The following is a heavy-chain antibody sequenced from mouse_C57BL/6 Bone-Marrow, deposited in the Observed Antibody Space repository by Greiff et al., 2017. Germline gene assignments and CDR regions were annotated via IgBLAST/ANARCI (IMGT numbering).Heavy chain of an antibody. CDR2: IDPETGGT. V-gene: IGHV1-15*01. J-gene: IGHJ2*01. D-gene: IGHD4-1*01. CDR3: TIETGTVGY. Sequence: QVQLKQSGAELVRPGASVTLSCKASGYTFTDYEMHWVKQTPVHGLEWIGAIDPETGGTAYNQKFKGKAILTADKSSSTAYMELRSLTSDDSAVYYCTIETGTVGYWGRGTTLTVSS. CDR1: GYTFTDYE.